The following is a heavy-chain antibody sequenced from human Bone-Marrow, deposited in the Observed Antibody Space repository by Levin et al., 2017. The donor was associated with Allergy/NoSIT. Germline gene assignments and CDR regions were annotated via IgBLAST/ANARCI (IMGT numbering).Heavy chain of an antibody. CDR2: IYTSGST. CDR3: ARDNGSSWYKALNWFDP. J-gene: IGHJ5*02. V-gene: IGHV4-4*07. CDR1: GGSISSYY. Sequence: SETLSLTCTVSGGSISSYYWSWIRQPAGKGLEWIGRIYTSGSTNYNPSLKSRVTMSVDTSKNQFSLKLSSVTAADTAVYYCARDNGSSWYKALNWFDPWGQGTLVTVSS. D-gene: IGHD6-13*01.